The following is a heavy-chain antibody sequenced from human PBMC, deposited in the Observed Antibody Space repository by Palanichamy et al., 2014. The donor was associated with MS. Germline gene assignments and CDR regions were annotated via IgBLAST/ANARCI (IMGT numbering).Heavy chain of an antibody. CDR1: GFTFSNYA. Sequence: EVQLLESGGNLIQPGGSLRLSCAASGFTFSNYAMKWVRQAPGKGLEWVSVIGGSGGNIWYADSVKGRFTISRDNSKNTLYLLMNSLRAEDTAIYYCATYDQRSPDVCWGQGTLVTVSS. CDR3: ATYDQRSPDVC. J-gene: IGHJ4*02. V-gene: IGHV3-23*01. D-gene: IGHD2-2*01. CDR2: IGGSGGNI.